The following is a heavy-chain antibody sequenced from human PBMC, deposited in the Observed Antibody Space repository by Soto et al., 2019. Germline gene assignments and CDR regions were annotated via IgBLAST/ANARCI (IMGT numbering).Heavy chain of an antibody. J-gene: IGHJ3*02. Sequence: QVQLQQWGAGLLKPSETLSLTCAVYGGFVSSGSYHWSWIRQPPGKGLEWIGEMSHRGGTHFNPYLKRRVTESVDTSKTQFCLKMSSVTAADTALYYCARVERGTATTVVDAFDIWGPGTMVTVSS. CDR1: GGFVSSGSYH. V-gene: IGHV4-34*01. D-gene: IGHD1-1*01. CDR2: MSHRGGT. CDR3: ARVERGTATTVVDAFDI.